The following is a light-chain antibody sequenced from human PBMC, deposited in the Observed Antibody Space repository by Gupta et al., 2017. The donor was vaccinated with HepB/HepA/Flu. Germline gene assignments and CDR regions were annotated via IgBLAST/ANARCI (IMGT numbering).Light chain of an antibody. CDR2: TAS. CDR3: QHDNTYALT. J-gene: IGKJ4*01. CDR1: QSISSW. V-gene: IGKV1-5*03. Sequence: IQMTHSPSTLSASVGDRVTITCRASQSISSWLDWYQQIPRKAPKLLIYTASSSESGVPSRFSGSGSGTEFTLTISSLQPDDFATYYCQHDNTYALTFGGGTKVEIK.